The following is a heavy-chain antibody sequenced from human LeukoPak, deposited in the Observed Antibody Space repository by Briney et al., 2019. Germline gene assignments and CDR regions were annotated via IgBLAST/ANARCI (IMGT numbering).Heavy chain of an antibody. CDR2: INPNSGGT. CDR3: AMGPLLRYFDWLSNNWFDP. J-gene: IGHJ5*02. V-gene: IGHV1-2*02. CDR1: GYTFTGYY. Sequence: ASVKVSCKASGYTFTGYYMHWVRQAPGQGIEWMGWINPNSGGTNYAQKFQGRVTMTRDTSISTAYMELSRLRSADTPVYYCAMGPLLRYFDWLSNNWFDPWGQGTLVTVSS. D-gene: IGHD3-9*01.